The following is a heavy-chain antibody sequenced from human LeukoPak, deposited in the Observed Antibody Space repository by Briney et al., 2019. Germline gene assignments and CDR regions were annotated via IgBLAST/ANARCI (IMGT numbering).Heavy chain of an antibody. CDR1: GFTFGDYY. Sequence: PGGSLRLSCAASGFTFGDYYMSWIRQAPGKGLEWVSYISSSGSTIYYADSVKGRFTISRDNAKNSLYLQMNSLRAEDTAVYYCARELRYFGWEVDYWGQGTLVTVSS. V-gene: IGHV3-11*04. D-gene: IGHD3-9*01. CDR3: ARELRYFGWEVDY. J-gene: IGHJ4*02. CDR2: ISSSGSTI.